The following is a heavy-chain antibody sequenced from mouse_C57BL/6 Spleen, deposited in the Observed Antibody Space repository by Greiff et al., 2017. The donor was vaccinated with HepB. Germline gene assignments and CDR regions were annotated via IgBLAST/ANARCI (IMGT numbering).Heavy chain of an antibody. V-gene: IGHV3-6*01. CDR2: ISYDGSN. J-gene: IGHJ3*01. Sequence: EVKLQESGPGLVKPSQSLSLTCSVTGYSITSGYYWNWIRQFPGNKLEWMGYISYDGSNNYNPSLKNRISITRDTSKNQFFLKLNSVTTEDTATYYCAREGLRYPFAYWGQGTLVTDSA. CDR3: AREGLRYPFAY. CDR1: GYSITSGYY. D-gene: IGHD1-1*01.